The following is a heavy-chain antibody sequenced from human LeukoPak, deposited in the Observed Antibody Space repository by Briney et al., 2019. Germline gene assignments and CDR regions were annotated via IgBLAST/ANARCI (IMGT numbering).Heavy chain of an antibody. CDR2: ISTSGST. Sequence: SETLSLTCAVSGGSIGSYYWSWIRQPAGQGLESIWHISTSGSTNYNPSLKSRVTMSVDMSKNQFSLKLSSVTAADTAVYYFARVRYSDSRVLTRNRSYYFDYWGQGTLVTVSS. V-gene: IGHV4-4*07. CDR3: ARVRYSDSRVLTRNRSYYFDY. D-gene: IGHD3-22*01. J-gene: IGHJ4*02. CDR1: GGSIGSYY.